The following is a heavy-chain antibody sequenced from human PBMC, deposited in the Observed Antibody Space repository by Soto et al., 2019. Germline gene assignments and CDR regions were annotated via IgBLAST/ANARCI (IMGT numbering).Heavy chain of an antibody. CDR2: IIPIFGTA. CDR3: ARSYSDYYYGMDV. Sequence: ASVKVSCKASGGTFSSYAISWVRQAPGQGLEWMGGIIPIFGTANYAQKFQGRVTITADESTSTAYMELSSLRSEDTAVYYCARSYSDYYYGMDVWGQGTTVTVSS. CDR1: GGTFSSYA. V-gene: IGHV1-69*13. J-gene: IGHJ6*02. D-gene: IGHD4-4*01.